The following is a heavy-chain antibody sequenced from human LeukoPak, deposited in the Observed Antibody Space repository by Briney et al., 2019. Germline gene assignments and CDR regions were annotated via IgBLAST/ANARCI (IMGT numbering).Heavy chain of an antibody. CDR3: ARGPYYDFWSGYPYMHV. J-gene: IGHJ6*03. V-gene: IGHV4-31*03. Sequence: PSETLSLTCTVSGGSISIGAYCWSWIRQRPGKGLEWIGYMYYDGSTYSNPSLKSRLTISVDTSKNQFSLKLSSVTAADTAVYYCARGPYYDFWSGYPYMHVWGKGTTVTVSS. CDR1: GGSISIGAYC. D-gene: IGHD3-3*01. CDR2: MYYDGST.